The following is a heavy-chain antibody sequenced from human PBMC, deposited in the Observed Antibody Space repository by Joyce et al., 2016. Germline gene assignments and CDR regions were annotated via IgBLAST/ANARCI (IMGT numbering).Heavy chain of an antibody. D-gene: IGHD6-19*01. V-gene: IGHV4-34*01. Sequence: QVQLQQWGAGLLKPSETLSLTCAVSGGPFSGFFWTWVRQPPGKGLEWIGDINNSGVTNYNPSLKTRVTFSVDTAKNQVSLKLTSLSAADTAVYYCARSQWLAPLMYWGQGTPVTVSS. CDR3: ARSQWLAPLMY. J-gene: IGHJ4*02. CDR2: INNSGVT. CDR1: GGPFSGFF.